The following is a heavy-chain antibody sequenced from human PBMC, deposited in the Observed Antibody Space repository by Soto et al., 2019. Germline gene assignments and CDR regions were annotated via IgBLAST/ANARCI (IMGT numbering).Heavy chain of an antibody. CDR3: ARHDIVVVPAARDNNFDY. CDR2: IYYSGST. D-gene: IGHD2-2*01. CDR1: GGSISSSSYY. V-gene: IGHV4-39*01. Sequence: QLQLQESGPGLVKPSETLSLTCTVSGGSISSSSYYWGWIRQPPGKGLEWIGSIYYSGSTYYNPSLKSRVTMSVDTSKNQFSLKLSSVTAADTAVYYCARHDIVVVPAARDNNFDYWGQGTLVTVSS. J-gene: IGHJ4*02.